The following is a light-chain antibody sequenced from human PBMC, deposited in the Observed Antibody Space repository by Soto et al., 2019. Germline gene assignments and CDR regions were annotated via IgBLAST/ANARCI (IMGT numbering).Light chain of an antibody. CDR3: QQYYSTPYT. V-gene: IGKV1-33*01. CDR1: QDISNS. J-gene: IGKJ2*01. Sequence: EIVMTQSPATLSVSPGEGATLSCRASQDISNSLNWYQQKPGKAPKLLIYDASNLETGVPSRFSGSGSGTDFTFTISSLQPEDIATYYCQQYYSTPYTFGQGTKLEIK. CDR2: DAS.